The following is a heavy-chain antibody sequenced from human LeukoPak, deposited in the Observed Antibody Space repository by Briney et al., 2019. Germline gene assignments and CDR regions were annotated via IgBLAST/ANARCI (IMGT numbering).Heavy chain of an antibody. J-gene: IGHJ3*02. Sequence: GGSLSLSRGASGFTFSRYSMNWVRQAPGKGLEWVSSISSSGSYIYYADSVKGRFTISRDNAKNSLYLQMNSLRAEDTAVYYCASRNQYCGGDCFWAFDIWGQGTMVTVSS. CDR1: GFTFSRYS. CDR3: ASRNQYCGGDCFWAFDI. CDR2: ISSSGSYI. V-gene: IGHV3-21*01. D-gene: IGHD2-21*02.